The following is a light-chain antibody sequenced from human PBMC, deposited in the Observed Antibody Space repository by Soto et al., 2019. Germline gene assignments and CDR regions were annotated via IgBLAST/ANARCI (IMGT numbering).Light chain of an antibody. CDR3: QQYNGYSPWT. V-gene: IGKV1-5*03. J-gene: IGKJ1*01. Sequence: DIQMTQSPSTLSASLGDRVTITCRASQSVSSWLAWYQQKPGKAPKLLIYKASSLESGVPSRFSGSGSGTTFTLTISSLQPDDSATYYCQQYNGYSPWTFGQGTKVDI. CDR1: QSVSSW. CDR2: KAS.